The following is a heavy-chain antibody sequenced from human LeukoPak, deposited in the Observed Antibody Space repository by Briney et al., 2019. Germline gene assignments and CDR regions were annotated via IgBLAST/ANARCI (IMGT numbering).Heavy chain of an antibody. D-gene: IGHD3-22*01. Sequence: ASVKVSCKASGYTFTGYYMHCVRQAPGQGLEWRGGIIPIFVTPNYAQKCQGRVTITADKSTRPAYMALSTLTFEDTAMYYCARHYYDSSGYYQNIDYWGQGTLVTVSS. CDR1: GYTFTGYY. CDR2: IIPIFVTP. J-gene: IGHJ4*02. CDR3: ARHYYDSSGYYQNIDY. V-gene: IGHV1-69*06.